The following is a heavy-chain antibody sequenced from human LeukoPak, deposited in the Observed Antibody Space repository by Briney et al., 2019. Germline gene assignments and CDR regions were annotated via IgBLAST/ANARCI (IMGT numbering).Heavy chain of an antibody. Sequence: GGSLRLSCVASGLPIADFAMHWVRQAPGKRLEWVSLISGDGVSTFYADSVKGRFSISRDNSKNSLSLEMNSLRTEDTAMYYCARESGKFDYWGQGTLVAVSS. J-gene: IGHJ4*02. CDR3: ARESGKFDY. CDR1: GLPIADFA. V-gene: IGHV3-43*02. CDR2: ISGDGVST.